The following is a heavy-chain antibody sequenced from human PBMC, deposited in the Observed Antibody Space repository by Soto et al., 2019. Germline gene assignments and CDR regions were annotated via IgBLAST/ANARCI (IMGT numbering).Heavy chain of an antibody. J-gene: IGHJ6*02. CDR1: GGSISSYY. CDR3: ARMTTVTSVPSDYYYYYGMDV. V-gene: IGHV4-59*01. CDR2: IYYSGST. D-gene: IGHD4-17*01. Sequence: SETLCLTCTVSGGSISSYYWSWIRQPPGKGLEWIGYIYYSGSTNYNPSLKSRVTISADTSKNQFSLKLSSVTAADTAVYYCARMTTVTSVPSDYYYYYGMDVWGQGTTVTVSS.